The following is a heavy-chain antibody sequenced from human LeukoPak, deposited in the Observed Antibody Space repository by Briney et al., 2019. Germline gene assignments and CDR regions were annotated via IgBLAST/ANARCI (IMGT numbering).Heavy chain of an antibody. CDR1: GGSISSGSYD. V-gene: IGHV4-61*02. D-gene: IGHD6-13*01. Sequence: SQTLSLTCTVSGGSISSGSYDWSWIRQPAGKGLEWIGRIYTSRSTNYNPSLKSRVTISVDTSKNQLSLKLSSVTAADTAVYYCAALAAANHYYYSGMDVWGQGTTVTVSS. CDR2: IYTSRST. J-gene: IGHJ6*02. CDR3: AALAAANHYYYSGMDV.